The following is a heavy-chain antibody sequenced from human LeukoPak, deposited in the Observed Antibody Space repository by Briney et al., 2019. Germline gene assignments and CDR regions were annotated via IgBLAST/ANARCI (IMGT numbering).Heavy chain of an antibody. Sequence: GGSLRLSCAASGFTFSSYAMSWVRQAPGKGLEWVSTMLGSGATTYYADSMRGRFTTSRDNSKNTLYLQMNSLRAEDTAVYYCAKRGDYFSSGSYYPFDYWGQGTLVTVSS. CDR1: GFTFSSYA. CDR3: AKRGDYFSSGSYYPFDY. J-gene: IGHJ4*02. D-gene: IGHD3-10*01. CDR2: MLGSGATT. V-gene: IGHV3-23*01.